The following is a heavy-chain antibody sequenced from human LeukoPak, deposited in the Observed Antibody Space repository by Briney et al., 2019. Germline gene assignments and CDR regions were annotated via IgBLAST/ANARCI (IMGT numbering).Heavy chain of an antibody. CDR3: ARGSMYQLLSWGSAFDI. CDR2: IKQDGSEK. V-gene: IGHV3-7*01. Sequence: QSGGSLRLSCATSGFTFSSYWMSWVRQAPGKGLEWVANIKQDGSEKYYVDSVKGRFTISRDNAKNSLYLQMNSLRAEDTAVYHCARGSMYQLLSWGSAFDIWGQGTMVTVSS. J-gene: IGHJ3*02. D-gene: IGHD2-2*01. CDR1: GFTFSSYW.